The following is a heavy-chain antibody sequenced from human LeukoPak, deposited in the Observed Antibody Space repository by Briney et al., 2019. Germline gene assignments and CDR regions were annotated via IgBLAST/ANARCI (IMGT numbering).Heavy chain of an antibody. J-gene: IGHJ4*02. Sequence: PGGSLRLSCAASGFTFSSFAMGWVRQAPGKGLQWVSSISGRDGSTYYAASVKGRFTISRDNSKNTLYLQMNSLRHEDTAVYYCATPLGDILTGPTGLFDYWGQGILVTVSS. CDR2: ISGRDGST. CDR1: GFTFSSFA. D-gene: IGHD3-9*01. CDR3: ATPLGDILTGPTGLFDY. V-gene: IGHV3-23*01.